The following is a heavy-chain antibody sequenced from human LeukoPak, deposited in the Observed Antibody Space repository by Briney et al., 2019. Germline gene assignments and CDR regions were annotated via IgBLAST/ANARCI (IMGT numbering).Heavy chain of an antibody. Sequence: PGGSLRLSCAASGFTFDDYGMSWVRQAPGKGLEWVSGINWNGGSTGYADSVKGRFTISRDNAKNSLYLQMNSLRAEDTALYYCARDNRGSGWYRVDYWGQGTLVTVSS. CDR3: ARDNRGSGWYRVDY. J-gene: IGHJ4*02. CDR1: GFTFDDYG. D-gene: IGHD6-19*01. CDR2: INWNGGST. V-gene: IGHV3-20*04.